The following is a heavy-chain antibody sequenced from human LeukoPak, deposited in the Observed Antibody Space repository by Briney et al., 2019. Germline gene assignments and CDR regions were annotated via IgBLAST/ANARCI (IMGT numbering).Heavy chain of an antibody. Sequence: PGGSLRLSCAASGFTFSSYSMNWVRQAPGKGLEWVSYISSSSSTIYYADSVKGRFTISRDNSKNTLYLQMNSLRAEDTAVYYCAKGAYCGGDCYVFDYWGQGTLVTVSS. CDR2: ISSSSSTI. V-gene: IGHV3-48*01. J-gene: IGHJ4*02. CDR1: GFTFSSYS. D-gene: IGHD2-21*01. CDR3: AKGAYCGGDCYVFDY.